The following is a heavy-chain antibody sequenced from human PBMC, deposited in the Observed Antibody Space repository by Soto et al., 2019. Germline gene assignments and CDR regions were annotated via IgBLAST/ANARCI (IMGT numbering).Heavy chain of an antibody. V-gene: IGHV3-23*01. CDR3: AKVWGGSSPFYYYGMDV. CDR1: GFTFSSYA. CDR2: ISGSGGST. D-gene: IGHD6-13*01. Sequence: GGSLRLSCAASGFTFSSYAMSWVRQAPGKGLEWVSAISGSGGSTYYADSVKGRFTISRDNSKNTLYLQMNSLRAEDTAVYYCAKVWGGSSPFYYYGMDVWGQGTTVTVS. J-gene: IGHJ6*02.